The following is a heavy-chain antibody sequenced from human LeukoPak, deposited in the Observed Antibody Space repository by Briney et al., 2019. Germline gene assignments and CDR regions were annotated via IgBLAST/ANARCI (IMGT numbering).Heavy chain of an antibody. CDR2: IKQDGSEK. CDR3: AKAAMDTGYFDY. Sequence: PGGSLRLSCAASGFTFSTYWMHWVRQAPGKGLEWVANIKQDGSEKYYVDSVKGRFTISRDNARNSLYLQMNGLRAEDTAVYYCAKAAMDTGYFDYWGQGTLVTVSS. D-gene: IGHD5-18*01. J-gene: IGHJ4*02. CDR1: GFTFSTYW. V-gene: IGHV3-7*03.